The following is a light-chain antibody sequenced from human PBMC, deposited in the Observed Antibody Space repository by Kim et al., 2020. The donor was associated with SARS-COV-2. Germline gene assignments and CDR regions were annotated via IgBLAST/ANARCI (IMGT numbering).Light chain of an antibody. CDR2: YDS. Sequence: ATAKAHRVTFGGNNIGSRSEHGYQQKQGQAPVLVMYYDSDRHSGIPERFSVSNSENTDTLTISRVEAGDEADYYCQGWESSSDHRVFGGGTKLTVL. J-gene: IGLJ3*02. CDR3: QGWESSSDHRV. CDR1: NIGSRS. V-gene: IGLV3-21*01.